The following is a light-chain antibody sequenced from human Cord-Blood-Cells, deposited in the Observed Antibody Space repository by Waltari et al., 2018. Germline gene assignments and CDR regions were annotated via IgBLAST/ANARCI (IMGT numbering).Light chain of an antibody. CDR3: QQSYSTSWT. Sequence: DIQMTQSPSSLSASVGDSVTITCRARQSISSYLNWYQQKPGKAPKLLIYAASSLQRWVPLRFSGSRAGTEFTLTISRLQPEDFATYYCQQSYSTSWTFGQGTKGESK. V-gene: IGKV1-39*01. CDR2: AAS. J-gene: IGKJ1*01. CDR1: QSISSY.